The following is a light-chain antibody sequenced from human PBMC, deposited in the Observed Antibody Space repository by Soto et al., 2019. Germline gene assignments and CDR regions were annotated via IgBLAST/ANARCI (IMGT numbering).Light chain of an antibody. CDR2: GAS. CDR1: QSVSSN. V-gene: IGKV3-15*01. CDR3: QQYNNWPPWT. J-gene: IGKJ1*01. Sequence: EIVMTQSLDTLSVSPGERATLSCSASQSVSSNLAWYQQKPGQAPRLLIYGASTRATGIPARFSGSGSGTEFTLTISSLQSEDFAVYYCQQYNNWPPWTFGQGTKVEIK.